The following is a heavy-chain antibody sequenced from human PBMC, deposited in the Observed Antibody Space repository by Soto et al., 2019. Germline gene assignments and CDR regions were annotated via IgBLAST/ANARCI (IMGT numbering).Heavy chain of an antibody. CDR1: GGSIRSGGYY. V-gene: IGHV4-31*03. D-gene: IGHD1-7*01. CDR2: IYYSGST. J-gene: IGHJ5*02. Sequence: SETLSLTCTVSGGSIRSGGYYLSWIRQHPGKGLEWIGYIYYSGSTYYNPSLKSRVTISVDTSKNQFSLKLSSVTAADTAVYYCARGSLTGTTPRNWFDPWGQGTLVTVS. CDR3: ARGSLTGTTPRNWFDP.